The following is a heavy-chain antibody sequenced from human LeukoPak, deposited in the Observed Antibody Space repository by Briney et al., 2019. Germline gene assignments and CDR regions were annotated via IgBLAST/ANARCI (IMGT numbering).Heavy chain of an antibody. V-gene: IGHV1-46*01. D-gene: IGHD3-10*01. CDR3: ARSGSGRGNWFDP. Sequence: ASVKVSCKASGYTFTNCYIHWVRHAPGQGLEWMGIINPSSGSTSYAKKFQGRVTMTRDTSTSTIYMELSGLRSEDTAVYYCARSGSGRGNWFDPWGQGTLVTVSS. CDR2: INPSSGST. CDR1: GYTFTNCY. J-gene: IGHJ5*02.